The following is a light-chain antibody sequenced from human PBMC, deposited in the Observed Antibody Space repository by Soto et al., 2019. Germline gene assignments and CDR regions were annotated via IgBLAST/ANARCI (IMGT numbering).Light chain of an antibody. CDR1: QSVSSY. V-gene: IGKV3-15*01. CDR2: DAS. CDR3: QQYDNWPTWT. Sequence: EIVMTQSPATLSVSPGERATLSCRASQSVSSYLAWYQQKPGQAPRLLIEDASTRATGIPARFSGSGSGTEFTLSVSSLQSEDFAVYYCQQYDNWPTWTFGQGTKVDIK. J-gene: IGKJ1*01.